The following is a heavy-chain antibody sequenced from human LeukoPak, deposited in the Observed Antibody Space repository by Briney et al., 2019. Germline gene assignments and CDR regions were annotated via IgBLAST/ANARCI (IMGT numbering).Heavy chain of an antibody. CDR1: GYTFTGYY. CDR2: INPNSGGT. J-gene: IGHJ4*02. CDR3: ARGGARSIAAASDY. Sequence: ASVKVSCKASGYTFTGYYMHWVRQAPGQGLEWMGWINPNSGGTNYAQKFQGRVTMTRDTSISPAYMELSRLRCDDTAVYYCARGGARSIAAASDYWGQGTLVTVSS. V-gene: IGHV1-2*02. D-gene: IGHD6-13*01.